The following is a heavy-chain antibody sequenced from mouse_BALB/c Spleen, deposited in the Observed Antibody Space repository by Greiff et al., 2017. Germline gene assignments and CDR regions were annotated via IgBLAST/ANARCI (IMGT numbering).Heavy chain of an antibody. Sequence: VQLQQPGAELVKPGASVKLSCKASGYTFTSYWMHWVKQRPGQGLEWIGEINPSNGRTNYNEKFKSKATLTVDKSSSTAYMQLSSLTSEDSAVYYCARSAYGNCLAYWGQGTLVTVSA. CDR2: INPSNGRT. CDR1: GYTFTSYW. CDR3: ARSAYGNCLAY. V-gene: IGHV1S81*02. J-gene: IGHJ3*01. D-gene: IGHD2-10*02.